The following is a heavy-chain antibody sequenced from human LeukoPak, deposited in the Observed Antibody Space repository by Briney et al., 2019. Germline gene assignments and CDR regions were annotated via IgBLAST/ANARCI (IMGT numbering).Heavy chain of an antibody. CDR3: AREDYYGSGTYMRYFYYYEMDV. Sequence: PGGSLRLSCAASGFTVNSYGMNWVCQAPGEGLEWVAHISGSDSLTFYADSVKGRFTISRDNAKNSLYLQMNTLRAEDTAVYYCAREDYYGSGTYMRYFYYYEMDVWGKGTTVTVSS. CDR1: GFTVNSYG. J-gene: IGHJ6*04. CDR2: ISGSDSLT. D-gene: IGHD3-10*01. V-gene: IGHV3-48*03.